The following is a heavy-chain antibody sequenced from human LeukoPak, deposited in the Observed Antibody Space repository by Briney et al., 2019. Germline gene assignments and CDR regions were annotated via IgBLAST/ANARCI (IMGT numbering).Heavy chain of an antibody. CDR2: IWYDGSNK. Sequence: PGGSLRLSCVASGIIFSDFGMHWVRQAPGKGLEWMAIIWYDGSNKYYADSVKGRFTISRDNSQNTMYLQMNSLRAEDTAVYYCAKATCSGANSFSNSRDAFDMWGQGTMVTVSS. CDR3: AKATCSGANSFSNSRDAFDM. D-gene: IGHD2-15*01. J-gene: IGHJ3*02. CDR1: GIIFSDFG. V-gene: IGHV3-33*06.